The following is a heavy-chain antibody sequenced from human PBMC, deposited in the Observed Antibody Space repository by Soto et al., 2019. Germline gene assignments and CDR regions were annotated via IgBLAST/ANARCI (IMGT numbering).Heavy chain of an antibody. D-gene: IGHD3-16*01. CDR1: GYTFTSFA. CDR2: ISAYNGNT. Sequence: QVQRVQSGAEVKKPGASVKVSGKASGYTFTSFAISWVRQAPGQGLEWMGWISAYNGNTNYAQKFQGRDTMTTDTSTSTAYMELRSMRSDDTAVYYCERDASPAAYWGQGTLVTVSS. CDR3: ERDASPAAY. V-gene: IGHV1-18*01. J-gene: IGHJ4*02.